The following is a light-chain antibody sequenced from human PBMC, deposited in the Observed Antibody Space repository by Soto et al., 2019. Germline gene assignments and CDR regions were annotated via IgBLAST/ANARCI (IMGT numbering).Light chain of an antibody. CDR1: RSNIGGHN. CDR3: AAWDDSLNGAV. V-gene: IGLV1-47*01. CDR2: KNS. J-gene: IGLJ7*01. Sequence: QSVLTQPPSASGTPGQRVAISCSGSRSNIGGHNVYWYQQLPGTAPKLLIYKNSQRPSWVSDRFSGSKSGTSASLAISGLRSEDEADYYCAAWDDSLNGAVFGGGTQLTV.